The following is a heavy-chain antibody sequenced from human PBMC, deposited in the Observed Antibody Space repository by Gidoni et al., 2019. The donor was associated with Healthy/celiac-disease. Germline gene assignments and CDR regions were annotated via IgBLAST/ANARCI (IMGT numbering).Heavy chain of an antibody. J-gene: IGHJ6*02. Sequence: QLHLQESAPGLVKPSETLSLPGTVPGGPISGYNWSWLRQPPGKGLEWIGYIYYSGSTNYNPSLKSRVTITVDTSKNQFSLKLSSVTAADTAVYYCARDKGYCSGGSCYSLMYYYYGMDVWGQGTTVTVSS. V-gene: IGHV4-59*01. CDR1: GGPISGYN. D-gene: IGHD2-15*01. CDR3: ARDKGYCSGGSCYSLMYYYYGMDV. CDR2: IYYSGST.